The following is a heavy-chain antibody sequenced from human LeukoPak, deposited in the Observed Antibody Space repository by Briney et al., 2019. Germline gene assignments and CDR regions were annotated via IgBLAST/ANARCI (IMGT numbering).Heavy chain of an antibody. CDR1: GGSFSGYY. Sequence: SETLSLTCAVYGGSFSGYYWSWIRQPPGKGLEWIGEINHSGSTNHNPSLKSRVTISVDTSKNQFSLKLSSVTAADTAVYYCARVSYQLLNDYWGQGTLVTVSS. V-gene: IGHV4-34*01. CDR3: ARVSYQLLNDY. D-gene: IGHD2-2*01. CDR2: INHSGST. J-gene: IGHJ4*02.